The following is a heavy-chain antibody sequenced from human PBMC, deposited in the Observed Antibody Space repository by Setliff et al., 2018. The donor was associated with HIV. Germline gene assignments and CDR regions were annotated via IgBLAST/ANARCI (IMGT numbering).Heavy chain of an antibody. CDR1: GGSFSGYF. V-gene: IGHV3-48*04. Sequence: ETLSLTCAVYGGSFSGYFWSWVRQSPGKGLEWVSYISSGSVNIFYADSVKGRFTISRDNAKNSLYLQMNSLRAEDTAIYYCARGSLRGVLALGMDVWGQGTTVTVSS. CDR3: ARGSLRGVLALGMDV. CDR2: ISSGSVNI. J-gene: IGHJ6*02. D-gene: IGHD3-10*01.